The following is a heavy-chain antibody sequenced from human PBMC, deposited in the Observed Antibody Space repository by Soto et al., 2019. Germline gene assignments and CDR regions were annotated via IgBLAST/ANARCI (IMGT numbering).Heavy chain of an antibody. CDR1: GFTFSSYS. J-gene: IGHJ3*02. Sequence: GGSLRLSCAAFGFTFSSYSMNWVRQAPGKXLEWVSSISSSSSYIYYADSVKGRFTISRDNAKNSLYLQMNSLRAEDTAVYYCARPPPAAADSPLVLFDIWGQGTMVTVSS. D-gene: IGHD6-13*01. CDR2: ISSSSSYI. CDR3: ARPPPAAADSPLVLFDI. V-gene: IGHV3-21*01.